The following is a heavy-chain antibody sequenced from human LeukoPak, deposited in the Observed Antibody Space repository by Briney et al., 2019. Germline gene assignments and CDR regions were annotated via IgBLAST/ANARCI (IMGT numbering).Heavy chain of an antibody. Sequence: SETLSLTCTVSGGSISSYYWSWIRQPAGKGLEWIGRIYASGSTRYNPSLKSRVTMSVDTSKNQFSLKLTSVTAADTAVYFCARGLAAAYDYNWFDPWGQGTLVTVSS. CDR2: IYASGST. D-gene: IGHD5-12*01. J-gene: IGHJ5*02. CDR1: GGSISSYY. CDR3: ARGLAAAYDYNWFDP. V-gene: IGHV4-4*07.